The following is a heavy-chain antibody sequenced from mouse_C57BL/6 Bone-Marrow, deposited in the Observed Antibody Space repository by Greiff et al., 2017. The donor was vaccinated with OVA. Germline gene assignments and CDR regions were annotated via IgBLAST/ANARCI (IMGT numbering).Heavy chain of an antibody. CDR3: ARPGGEGYYAMDY. Sequence: VQLQQPGAELVMPGASVKLSCKASGYTFTSYWMHWVKQRPGQGLEWIGEIDPSDSYTNYNQKFKGKSTLTVDKSSSTAYMQLSSLTSEDSAVYYCARPGGEGYYAMDYWGQGTSVTVSS. V-gene: IGHV1-69*01. CDR2: IDPSDSYT. CDR1: GYTFTSYW. J-gene: IGHJ4*01.